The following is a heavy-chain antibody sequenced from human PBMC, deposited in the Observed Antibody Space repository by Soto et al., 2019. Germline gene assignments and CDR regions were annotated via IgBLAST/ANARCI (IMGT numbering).Heavy chain of an antibody. CDR2: INAGNGKT. D-gene: IGHD6-13*01. CDR3: ARGLKDSNSRYGPDGFDP. Sequence: QVQLVQSGAEEKKPGASVRVSCKASGCTFARCAMHWVRQAPGQRLEWMGWINAGNGKTQYSQKFQGRVTITRDTSASTAYMELSSLRSEDTAVYYCARGLKDSNSRYGPDGFDPWGQGTLVTVSS. CDR1: GCTFARCA. V-gene: IGHV1-3*05. J-gene: IGHJ5*02.